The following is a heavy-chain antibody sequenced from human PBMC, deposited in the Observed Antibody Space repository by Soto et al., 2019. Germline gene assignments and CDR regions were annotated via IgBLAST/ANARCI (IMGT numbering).Heavy chain of an antibody. CDR3: AHRRVGRELDY. Sequence: PTLVNPTQTLTLTCSFSGFSLSTVGVGVGWIRQSPEKALEWLAVIYWDDDGRYSPSLRSRLTVTKVTSKNQVVLTMTHMDPVDTGTYYCAHRRVGRELDYWGQGTLVT. J-gene: IGHJ4*02. D-gene: IGHD3-3*01. CDR1: GFSLSTVGVG. V-gene: IGHV2-5*02. CDR2: IYWDDDG.